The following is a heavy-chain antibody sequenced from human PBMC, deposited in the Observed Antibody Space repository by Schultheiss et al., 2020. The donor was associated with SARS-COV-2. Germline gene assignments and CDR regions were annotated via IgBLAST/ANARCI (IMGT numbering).Heavy chain of an antibody. J-gene: IGHJ6*02. CDR3: AKDKGMTTVVTRLFGMDV. CDR1: GFTFSSYA. CDR2: ISYDGSKK. Sequence: GGSLRLSCAASGFTFSSYAMHWVRQAPGKGLEWVALISYDGSKKYYADSVKGRFTISRDNSKNTLYLQMNSLRAEDTAVYYCAKDKGMTTVVTRLFGMDVWGQGTTVTVSS. D-gene: IGHD4-23*01. V-gene: IGHV3-30*04.